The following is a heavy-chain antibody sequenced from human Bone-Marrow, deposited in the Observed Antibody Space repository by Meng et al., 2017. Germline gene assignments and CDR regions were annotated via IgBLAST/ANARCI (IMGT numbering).Heavy chain of an antibody. CDR2: INWNGGST. J-gene: IGHJ1*01. D-gene: IGHD6-13*01. Sequence: GESLKISCAVSGFTFDDYGMSWVRQAPGKGLEWVSGINWNGGSTGYADSVKGRFTISRDNAKNSLYLQMNSLRAEDTALYYCASQFIAAADPRAEYFQHWGQGTLVTVSS. V-gene: IGHV3-20*04. CDR3: ASQFIAAADPRAEYFQH. CDR1: GFTFDDYG.